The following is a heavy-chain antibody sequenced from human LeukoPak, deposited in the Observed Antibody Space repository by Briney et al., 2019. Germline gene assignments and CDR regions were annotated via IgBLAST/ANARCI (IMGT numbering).Heavy chain of an antibody. J-gene: IGHJ4*02. CDR1: GLTFTYSD. V-gene: IGHV3-69-1*02. CDR2: ITRSSSNL. CDR3: ARNFDS. Sequence: GGSLRLSCVASGLTFTYSDFNWIRQAPGKGLEWLSTITRSSSNLYYADSVKGRFTTSRDDAKDSVYLQMENLRVEDTAIHHCARNFDSWGQGTLVTVSS.